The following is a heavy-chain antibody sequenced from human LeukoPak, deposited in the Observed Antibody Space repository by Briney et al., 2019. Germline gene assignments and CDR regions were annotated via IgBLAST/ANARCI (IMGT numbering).Heavy chain of an antibody. CDR1: GFTLSSYE. Sequence: PGGSLRLSCTASGFTLSSYEMSWIRQAPGKGLEWVSSIDYSGGNTYYADSVKGRFTISRDNSKNTLYLQMNSLRAEDTAVYYCAKDPDYDILTGTTFDYWGQGTLVTVSS. V-gene: IGHV3-23*01. CDR3: AKDPDYDILTGTTFDY. J-gene: IGHJ4*02. CDR2: IDYSGGNT. D-gene: IGHD3-9*01.